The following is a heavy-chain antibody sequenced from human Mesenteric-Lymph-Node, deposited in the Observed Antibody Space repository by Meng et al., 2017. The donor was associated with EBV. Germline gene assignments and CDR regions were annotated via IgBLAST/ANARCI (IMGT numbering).Heavy chain of an antibody. Sequence: EVQVLVSGGDLVQPGGSVRLSCAASGFPFNVYDMSWVRQAPGKGLEWVSGISGSGLTTYYADSVKGRFTMSRDNPGNTLYLQMNSLRVEDTAIYYCANVPYSYWGQGTLVTVSS. D-gene: IGHD5-12*01. V-gene: IGHV3-23*01. J-gene: IGHJ4*02. CDR1: GFPFNVYD. CDR3: ANVPYSY. CDR2: ISGSGLTT.